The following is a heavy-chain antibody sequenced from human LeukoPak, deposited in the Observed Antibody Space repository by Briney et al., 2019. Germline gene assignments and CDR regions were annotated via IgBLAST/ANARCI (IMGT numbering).Heavy chain of an antibody. V-gene: IGHV1-18*01. D-gene: IGHD3-10*01. CDR3: VRDLWFGESGLFDY. CDR2: ISAYNGNT. Sequence: ASVKVSCKASGYTFTSYGISWVRQAPGQGLEWMGWISAYNGNTNYAQKLQGRVTMTTDTSTSTAYMELRSLRSDDTAVYYCVRDLWFGESGLFDYWGQGTLVTVSS. J-gene: IGHJ4*02. CDR1: GYTFTSYG.